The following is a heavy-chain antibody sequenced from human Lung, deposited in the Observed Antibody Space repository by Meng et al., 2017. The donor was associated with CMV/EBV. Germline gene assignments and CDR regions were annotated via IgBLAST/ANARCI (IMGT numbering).Heavy chain of an antibody. D-gene: IGHD2-2*02. J-gene: IGHJ4*02. CDR2: INTNSGAT. CDR1: YTFTGYY. CDR3: ARATENFVVEPPAILFDY. Sequence: YTFTGYYLHWVRHAPGQGLEWMGWINTNSGATNFAQKFQGRVTMTRDTSISTAYMELRRLTSDDTAVYYCARATENFVVEPPAILFDYWGQGTLVTVSS. V-gene: IGHV1-2*02.